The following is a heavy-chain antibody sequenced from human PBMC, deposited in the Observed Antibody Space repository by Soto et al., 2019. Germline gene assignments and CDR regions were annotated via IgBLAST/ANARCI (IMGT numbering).Heavy chain of an antibody. J-gene: IGHJ6*02. V-gene: IGHV3-30*18. CDR3: AKDRPSGSRPYYYGMDV. D-gene: IGHD1-26*01. Sequence: PGGSLRLSCTASGVTFSSYGMHWVRQAPGKGLEWVAVISYDGSNKYYADSVKGRFTISRDNSKNTLYLQMNSLRAEDTAVYYCAKDRPSGSRPYYYGMDVWGQGTTVTVSS. CDR2: ISYDGSNK. CDR1: GVTFSSYG.